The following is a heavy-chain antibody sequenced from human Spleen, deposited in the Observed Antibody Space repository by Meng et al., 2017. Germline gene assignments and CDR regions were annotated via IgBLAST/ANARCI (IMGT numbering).Heavy chain of an antibody. V-gene: IGHV1-18*01. CDR1: GYTFTSYG. D-gene: IGHD2-15*01. J-gene: IGHJ4*02. Sequence: QVQLVQSGAEGKKPGASLQVSCNASGYTFTSYGISWVRQAPGQGLEWMGWISAYNGNTNYAQKFQGRVTMTTDTSTSTAYMELRSLRSDDTAVYYCTILSHCTGGTCYPYDYWGQGTLVTVSS. CDR2: ISAYNGNT. CDR3: TILSHCTGGTCYPYDY.